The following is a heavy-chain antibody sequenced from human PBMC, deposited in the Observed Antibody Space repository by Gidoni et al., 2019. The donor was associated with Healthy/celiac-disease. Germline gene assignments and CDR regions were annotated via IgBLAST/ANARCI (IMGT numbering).Heavy chain of an antibody. J-gene: IGHJ3*02. V-gene: IGHV3-53*01. CDR1: GFTVSSNY. CDR3: ARELVAGRQSDAFDI. D-gene: IGHD6-19*01. Sequence: EVQLVESGGGLIQPGGSLRLSCAASGFTVSSNYMSWVRQAPGKGLEWVSVIYSGGSTYYADSVKGRFTISRDNSKNTLYLQMNSLRAEDTAVYYCARELVAGRQSDAFDIWGQGTMVTVSS. CDR2: IYSGGST.